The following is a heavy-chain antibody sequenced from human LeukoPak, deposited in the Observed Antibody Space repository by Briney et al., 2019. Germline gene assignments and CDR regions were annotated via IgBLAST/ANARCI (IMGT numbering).Heavy chain of an antibody. CDR1: DGSVSAYY. V-gene: IGHV4-59*02. D-gene: IGHD6-19*01. Sequence: SETLSLTXTVSDGSVSAYYWSWIRQPPGKGLEWIGYIYNSGSTNYTPSLKSRVTISVDTSKNQFSLKLSSGTAADTAVYYCAGGRGGSGWIDYWGQGTLVTVSS. CDR2: IYNSGST. CDR3: AGGRGGSGWIDY. J-gene: IGHJ4*02.